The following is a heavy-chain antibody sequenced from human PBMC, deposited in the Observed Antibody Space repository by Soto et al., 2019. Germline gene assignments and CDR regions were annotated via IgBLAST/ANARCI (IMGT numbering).Heavy chain of an antibody. CDR2: INWNGGST. J-gene: IGHJ6*02. CDR1: GFTFSDYG. CDR3: ARYTPYYDILTGYSTYYYYYYGMDV. D-gene: IGHD3-9*01. Sequence: GGSLRLSCAASGFTFSDYGMSWVRQAPGKGLEWVSGINWNGGSTGYADSVKGRFTISRDNAKNSLYLQMNSLRAEDTALYYCARYTPYYDILTGYSTYYYYYYGMDVWGQGTTVTVSS. V-gene: IGHV3-20*04.